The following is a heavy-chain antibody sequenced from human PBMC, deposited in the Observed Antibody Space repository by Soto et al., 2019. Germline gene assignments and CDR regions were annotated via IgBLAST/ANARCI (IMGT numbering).Heavy chain of an antibody. CDR1: GGSISSGSYY. V-gene: IGHV4-39*01. CDR2: IYNGGGT. D-gene: IGHD1-26*01. Sequence: SETLSLTLIVSGGSISSGSYYWGWIRQPPGKGLEPIGSIYNGGGTHYNPSLHSRVTISVDISKNQFSLKLSSVTAAVTAVYYCAKYTGATMFDYWGQRALVTVSS. J-gene: IGHJ4*02. CDR3: AKYTGATMFDY.